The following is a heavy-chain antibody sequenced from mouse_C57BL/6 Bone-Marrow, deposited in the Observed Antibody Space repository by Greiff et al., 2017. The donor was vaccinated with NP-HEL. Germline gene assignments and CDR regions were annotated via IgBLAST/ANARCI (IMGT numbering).Heavy chain of an antibody. CDR3: ARRIYYGNNWYFDV. D-gene: IGHD2-1*01. CDR1: GYAFSSSW. J-gene: IGHJ1*03. Sequence: LVESGPELVKPGASVKISCKASGYAFSSSWMNWVKQRPGKGLEWIGRIYPGDGDTNYNGKFKGKATLTADKSSSTAYMQLSSLTSEDSAVYFCARRIYYGNNWYFDVWGTGTTVTVSS. V-gene: IGHV1-82*01. CDR2: IYPGDGDT.